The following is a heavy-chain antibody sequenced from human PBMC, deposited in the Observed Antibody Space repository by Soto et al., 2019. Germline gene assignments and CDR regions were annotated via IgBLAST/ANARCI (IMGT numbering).Heavy chain of an antibody. V-gene: IGHV4-38-2*02. CDR3: AREGVKWVHCGSTSCYTGISGWFDP. D-gene: IGHD2-2*02. CDR1: GYSISSGYY. J-gene: IGHJ5*02. Sequence: SETLSLTCAVSGYSISSGYYWGWIRQPPGKGLEWIGSIYHSGSTYYNPSLKSRVTISVDTSKNQFSLKLSSVTAADTAVYYCAREGVKWVHCGSTSCYTGISGWFDPWGQGTLVTVSS. CDR2: IYHSGST.